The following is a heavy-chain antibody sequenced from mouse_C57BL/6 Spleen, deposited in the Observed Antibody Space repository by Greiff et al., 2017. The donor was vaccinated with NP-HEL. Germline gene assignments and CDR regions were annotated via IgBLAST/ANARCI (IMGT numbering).Heavy chain of an antibody. CDR3: TATMVTTDFAY. CDR2: IRLKSDNYAT. J-gene: IGHJ3*01. Sequence: EVKVVESGGGLVQPGGSMKLSCVASGFTFSNYWMNWVRQSPEKGLEWVAQIRLKSDNYATHYAESVKGRFTISRDDSKSSVYLQMNNLRAEDTGIYYCTATMVTTDFAYWGQGTLVTVSA. CDR1: GFTFSNYW. V-gene: IGHV6-3*01. D-gene: IGHD2-2*01.